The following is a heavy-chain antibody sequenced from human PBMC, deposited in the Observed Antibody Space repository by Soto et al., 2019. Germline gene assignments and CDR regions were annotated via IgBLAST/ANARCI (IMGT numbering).Heavy chain of an antibody. CDR3: AKDGRENCSGGSCYSGPRWGYYMDV. D-gene: IGHD2-15*01. CDR1: GFTFSSYG. J-gene: IGHJ6*03. CDR2: ISYDGSNK. Sequence: GGSLRLSCAASGFTFSSYGMHWVRQAPGKGLEWVAVISYDGSNKYYADSVKGRFTISRDNSKNTLYLQMNSLRAEDTAVYYCAKDGRENCSGGSCYSGPRWGYYMDVWGKGTTVTVSS. V-gene: IGHV3-30*18.